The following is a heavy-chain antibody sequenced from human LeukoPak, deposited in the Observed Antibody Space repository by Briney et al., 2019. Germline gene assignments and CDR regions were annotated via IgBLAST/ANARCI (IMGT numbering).Heavy chain of an antibody. V-gene: IGHV3-43*01. D-gene: IGHD2-2*02. Sequence: GGSLRLSCAASGFNFEDYTMHWVRQTPGKGLEWVSLINWDGGSTYYADSVKGRFAISRDNSKNSLYLQMTSLRAEDTALYYCTKGSNTWPSLFDYWGQGTLVTVSS. CDR3: TKGSNTWPSLFDY. CDR1: GFNFEDYT. J-gene: IGHJ4*02. CDR2: INWDGGST.